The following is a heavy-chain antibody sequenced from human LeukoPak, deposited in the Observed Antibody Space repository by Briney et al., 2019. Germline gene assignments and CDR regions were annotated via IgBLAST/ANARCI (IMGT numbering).Heavy chain of an antibody. CDR1: GFTFSSYA. D-gene: IGHD2-2*01. J-gene: IGHJ4*02. V-gene: IGHV3-23*01. CDR2: ISGSGGST. CDR3: AKRGGLIVVVPAAIYFDY. Sequence: GGSLRLSCAASGFTFSSYAMSWVRQAPGKGLEWVSAISGSGGSTYYADSVKGRFTISRDNSKNTLYLQMNSLRAEDTAVYYCAKRGGLIVVVPAAIYFDYWGQGTLVTVSS.